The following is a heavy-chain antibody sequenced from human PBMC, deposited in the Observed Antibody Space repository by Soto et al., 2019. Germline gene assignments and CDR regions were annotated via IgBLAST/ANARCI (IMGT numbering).Heavy chain of an antibody. D-gene: IGHD4-17*01. J-gene: IGHJ6*02. V-gene: IGHV2-26*01. Sequence: QVTLKESGPVLVKPTETLTLTCTVSGFSLSNARMGVSWIRQPPGKALEWLAHIFSNDEKSYSTSLKSRLTISKDTSKSQVVLTMTNMDLVDTATYYCARHPGGNYGDRPTTYYYYGMDVWGQGTTVTVSS. CDR2: IFSNDEK. CDR3: ARHPGGNYGDRPTTYYYYGMDV. CDR1: GFSLSNARMG.